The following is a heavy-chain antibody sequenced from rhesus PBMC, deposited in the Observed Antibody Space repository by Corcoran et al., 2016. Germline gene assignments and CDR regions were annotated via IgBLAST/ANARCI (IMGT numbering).Heavy chain of an antibody. V-gene: IGHV4-165*02. CDR2: IGGTSGLT. D-gene: IGHD1-44*02. Sequence: QVRLQESGPGLVKPSETLSLTCAASGGSISGYYWNWLRQPPGKGPEGIGYIGGTSGLTYYHPSLTSRIPISRDTSKNQFSLKLASVIAADTAVYYCARIPFSGSYIYSFNVWGRGVLVTVSS. CDR1: GGSISGYY. J-gene: IGHJ5-2*02. CDR3: ARIPFSGSYIYSFNV.